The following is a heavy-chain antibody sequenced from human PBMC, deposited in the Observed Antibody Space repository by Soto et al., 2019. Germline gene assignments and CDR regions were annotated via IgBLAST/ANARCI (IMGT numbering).Heavy chain of an antibody. V-gene: IGHV4-34*01. CDR3: ARGRQYCSSTRCSHNWFDP. J-gene: IGHJ5*02. CDR2: INHSGGT. D-gene: IGHD2-2*01. CDR1: GGSFSGYY. Sequence: SDTLSFACAVYGGSFSGYYWSWIRQPPGKGVEWIGEINHSGGTNYNRALTSRVSISVDTSKNQFSLKLSSVTAAYTSMYSCARGRQYCSSTRCSHNWFDPWRHRTLVTVS.